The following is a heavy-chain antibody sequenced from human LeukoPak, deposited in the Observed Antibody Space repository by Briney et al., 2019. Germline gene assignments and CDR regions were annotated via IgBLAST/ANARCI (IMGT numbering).Heavy chain of an antibody. V-gene: IGHV3-23*01. CDR2: IGGSGDTT. CDR3: ANGKSLPHYYYYGMDV. Sequence: PGGSLRLSCAASGFTYSTSAMNWVRQAPGKGLEWVSVIGGSGDTTYYADSVRGRFTISRDNFKNTLYLQMNSLTAEDTAIYYCANGKSLPHYYYYGMDVWGQGTTVTASS. CDR1: GFTYSTSA. J-gene: IGHJ6*02.